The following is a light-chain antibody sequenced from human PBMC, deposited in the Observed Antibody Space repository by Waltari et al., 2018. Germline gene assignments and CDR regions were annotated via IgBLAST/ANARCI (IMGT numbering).Light chain of an antibody. CDR3: QNYERLPAT. V-gene: IGKV3-20*01. CDR1: QSVSRA. J-gene: IGKJ1*01. CDR2: GVS. Sequence: EVVLTQSPGTLSLSPGERATLSCRASQSVSRALVWYQQKPGQAPRLLIYGVSNRATGIPDRFSGSGSGTDFSLTISRLEPEDFAGYDCQNYERLPATFGQGTRVEIK.